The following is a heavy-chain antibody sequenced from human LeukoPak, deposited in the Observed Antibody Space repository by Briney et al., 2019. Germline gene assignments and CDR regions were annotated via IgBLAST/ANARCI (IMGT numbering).Heavy chain of an antibody. J-gene: IGHJ4*02. CDR1: GYSFTSHW. Sequence: GESLKISCKGSGYSFTSHWIGWVRQMPGKGLEWMGIIYPGDSDTRYSPSFQGQVTISADKSISTAYLQWSSLKASDTAMYYCARLKGIAVAKYYFDYWGQGTLVTVSS. V-gene: IGHV5-51*01. D-gene: IGHD6-19*01. CDR3: ARLKGIAVAKYYFDY. CDR2: IYPGDSDT.